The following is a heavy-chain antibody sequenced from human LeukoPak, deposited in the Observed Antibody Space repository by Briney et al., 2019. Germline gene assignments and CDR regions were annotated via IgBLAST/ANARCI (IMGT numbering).Heavy chain of an antibody. CDR3: ARSMSAADY. CDR2: ISSDGSNK. J-gene: IGHJ4*02. CDR1: GFTFSSYG. V-gene: IGHV3-30*03. D-gene: IGHD6-13*01. Sequence: PGGSLRLSCAASGFTFSSYGMHWVRQAPGKGLEWVAVISSDGSNKYYADSAKGRLTISRDNSKNTLYLQMESLRAEDTAVYYCARSMSAADYWGQGTLVTVSS.